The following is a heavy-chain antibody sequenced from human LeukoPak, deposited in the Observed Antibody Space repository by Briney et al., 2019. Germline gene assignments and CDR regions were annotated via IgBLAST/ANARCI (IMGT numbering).Heavy chain of an antibody. CDR3: ATRLEYQGRSGTQGDDAFDI. D-gene: IGHD2-2*01. CDR2: IIPIFGTA. CDR1: GGTFSSYA. V-gene: IGHV1-69*05. Sequence: ASVKVSCKASGGTFSSYAISWVRQAPGQGLEWMGGIIPIFGTANYAQKFQGRVTITTDESTSTAYMELSSLRSEDTAVYYCATRLEYQGRSGTQGDDAFDIWGQGTMVTVSS. J-gene: IGHJ3*02.